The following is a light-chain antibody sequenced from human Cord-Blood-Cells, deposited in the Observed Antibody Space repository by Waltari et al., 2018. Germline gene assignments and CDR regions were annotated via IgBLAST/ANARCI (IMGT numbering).Light chain of an antibody. CDR3: CSYAGSSTWV. J-gene: IGLJ3*02. Sequence: QSALTQPASVSGSPGQSITISCTGTSSDVGSYNLVSWYQQHPGKAPKLMIYEVSKRPSGVSNRYSGSKSGNTASLTIPGLQAEDEADYYCCSYAGSSTWVFGVGTKLTVL. V-gene: IGLV2-23*02. CDR2: EVS. CDR1: SSDVGSYNL.